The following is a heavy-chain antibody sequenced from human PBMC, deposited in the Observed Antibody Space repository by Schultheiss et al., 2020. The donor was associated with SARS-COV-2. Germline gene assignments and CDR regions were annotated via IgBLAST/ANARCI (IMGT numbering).Heavy chain of an antibody. CDR2: IYYSGST. V-gene: IGHV4-30-4*01. D-gene: IGHD3-3*01. CDR3: ARGGRITIFGVVSNWFDP. CDR1: GASISSGDYY. J-gene: IGHJ5*02. Sequence: SETLSLTCTVSGASISSGDYYWSWIRQPPGKGLEWIGYIYYSGSTYYNPSLKSRVTISVDTSKNQFSLKLSSVTAADTAVYYCARGGRITIFGVVSNWFDPWGQGTLVTVSS.